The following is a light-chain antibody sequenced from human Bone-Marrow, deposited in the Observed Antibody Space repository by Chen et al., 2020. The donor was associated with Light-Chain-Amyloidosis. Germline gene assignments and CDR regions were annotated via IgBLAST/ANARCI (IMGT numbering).Light chain of an antibody. Sequence: QSARTQPASASGSPGPSITIYCTGTRSDVGGDNHVSWYQQHPDKAPKLMIYEVTNRPSWVPDRFSGSKSDNTASLTISGLQTEDEADYFCSSYTITNTLVFGSGTRVTVL. CDR1: RSDVGGDNH. CDR2: EVT. V-gene: IGLV2-14*01. J-gene: IGLJ1*01. CDR3: SSYTITNTLV.